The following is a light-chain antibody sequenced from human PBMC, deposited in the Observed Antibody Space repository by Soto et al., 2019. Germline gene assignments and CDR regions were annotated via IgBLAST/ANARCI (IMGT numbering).Light chain of an antibody. J-gene: IGLJ1*01. CDR2: QVN. Sequence: QSVLTQPPSAPGSPGQSVSISCTGTSSDVGGYNYVSWYQQHPGKAPKLMIYQVNKRPSGVPDRLFGSKSDNTASLTVSGLQADEEADDYCGSYVGGNKYVFGTGTKVTVL. CDR1: SSDVGGYNY. CDR3: GSYVGGNKYV. V-gene: IGLV2-8*01.